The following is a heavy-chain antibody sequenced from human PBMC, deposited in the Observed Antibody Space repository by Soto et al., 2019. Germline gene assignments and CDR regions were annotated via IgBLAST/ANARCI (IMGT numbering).Heavy chain of an antibody. CDR3: TRHPPEWFYGMDV. J-gene: IGHJ6*02. CDR2: IRSKANSYAT. CDR1: GFTFSGSA. V-gene: IGHV3-73*01. Sequence: EVQLVESGGGLVQPGGSLKLSCAASGFTFSGSAMHWVRQASGNGLEWVVRIRSKANSYATAYAASVKGRFTISRDDSKNTAYLQMNSLKTEDTAVYYCTRHPPEWFYGMDVWGQGTTVTVSS. D-gene: IGHD3-3*01.